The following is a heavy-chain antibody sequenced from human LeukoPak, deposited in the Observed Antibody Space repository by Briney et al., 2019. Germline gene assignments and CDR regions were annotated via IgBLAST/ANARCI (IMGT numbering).Heavy chain of an antibody. Sequence: GGSLRLSCAASGFTFSSYWMSWVRQAPGKGLEWVAFIRYDGSNKYYADSVKGRFTISRDNSKNTLYLQMNSLRAEDTAVYYCANLGGSTVTTTSSVGYWGQGTLVTVSS. CDR1: GFTFSSYW. CDR2: IRYDGSNK. V-gene: IGHV3-30*02. J-gene: IGHJ4*02. CDR3: ANLGGSTVTTTSSVGY. D-gene: IGHD4-17*01.